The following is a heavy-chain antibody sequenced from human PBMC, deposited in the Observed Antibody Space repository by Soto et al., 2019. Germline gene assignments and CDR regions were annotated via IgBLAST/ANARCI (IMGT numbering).Heavy chain of an antibody. CDR3: TRKGFDGYVYYGMDV. D-gene: IGHD3-22*01. Sequence: EVQLVESGGGLVQPGGSLRLSCAASGFTFSSYWMHWVRQVSGKGLVWVSRINIDGTSTSYADSVKGRFTISRDNAKNKMYLQMSSLRAENTAVYYCTRKGFDGYVYYGMDVWGHGTTVTVSS. CDR2: INIDGTST. CDR1: GFTFSSYW. V-gene: IGHV3-74*01. J-gene: IGHJ6*02.